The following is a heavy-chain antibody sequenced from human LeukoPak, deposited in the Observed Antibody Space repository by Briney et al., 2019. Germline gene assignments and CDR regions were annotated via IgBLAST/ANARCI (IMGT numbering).Heavy chain of an antibody. CDR1: GFTFSSYA. CDR3: AKEWVDFWSGHYTMPDY. D-gene: IGHD3-3*01. V-gene: IGHV3-23*01. J-gene: IGHJ4*02. CDR2: ISGSGGST. Sequence: GGSLRLSCAASGFTFSSYAMSWVRQAPGKGLEWVSAISGSGGSTYYADSVKGRFTISRDNSKNTLYLQMNSLRAEDTAVYYCAKEWVDFWSGHYTMPDYWGQGTLVTVSS.